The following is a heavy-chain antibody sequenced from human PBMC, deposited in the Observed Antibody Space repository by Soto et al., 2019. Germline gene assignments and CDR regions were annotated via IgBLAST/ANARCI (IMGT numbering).Heavy chain of an antibody. CDR1: GFTFSSYA. Sequence: LGGSLRLSCAASGFTFSSYAMSWVRQAPGKGLEWVSSISLSGGSTYYADSVKGRFTISRDNSKNTVDLQMNSLRAEDTAVYYCGASYHFDYWGQGTLVTVSS. CDR2: ISLSGGST. J-gene: IGHJ4*02. D-gene: IGHD1-26*01. CDR3: GASYHFDY. V-gene: IGHV3-23*01.